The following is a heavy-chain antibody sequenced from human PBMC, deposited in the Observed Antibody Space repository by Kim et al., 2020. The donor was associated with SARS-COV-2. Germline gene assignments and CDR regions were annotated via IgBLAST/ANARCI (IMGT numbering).Heavy chain of an antibody. J-gene: IGHJ6*02. D-gene: IGHD3-10*01. CDR1: GGSISSSSYY. CDR3: ATPRGAFGEKYGMDV. CDR2: IYYSGST. Sequence: SETLSLTCTVSGGSISSSSYYWGWIRQPPGKGLEWIGSIYYSGSTYYNPSLKSRVTISVDTSKNQFSLKLSSVTAADTAVYYCATPRGAFGEKYGMDVWGQGTTVTVSS. V-gene: IGHV4-39*07.